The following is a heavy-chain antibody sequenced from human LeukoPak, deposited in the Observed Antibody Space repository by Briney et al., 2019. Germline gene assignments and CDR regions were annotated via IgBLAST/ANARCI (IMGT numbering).Heavy chain of an antibody. CDR3: ARGVRGYSGYAARRKNYYYYYMDV. CDR2: INHSGST. V-gene: IGHV4-34*01. CDR1: GGSFSGYY. D-gene: IGHD5-12*01. J-gene: IGHJ6*03. Sequence: PAETLSLTCAVYGGSFSGYYWSWIRQLPGKGLEWIGEINHSGSTNYNPSLKSRVTISVDTSKNQFSLKLSSVTAADTAVYYCARGVRGYSGYAARRKNYYYYYMDVWGKGTTVTVSS.